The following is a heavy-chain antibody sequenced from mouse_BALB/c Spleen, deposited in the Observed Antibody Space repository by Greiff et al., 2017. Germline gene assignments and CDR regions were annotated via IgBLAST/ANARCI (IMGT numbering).Heavy chain of an antibody. CDR3: ARSPGTTARGDY. V-gene: IGHV1S132*01. J-gene: IGHJ4*01. CDR2: IFPGTGTT. D-gene: IGHD1-2*01. Sequence: VQLQESGAELVKPGASVKLSCKTSGYTFTSYWIQWVKQRPGQGLGWIGEIFPGTGTTYYNEKFKGKATLTIDTSSSTAYMQLSSLTSEDSAVYFCARSPGTTARGDYWGQGTSVTVSS. CDR1: GYTFTSYW.